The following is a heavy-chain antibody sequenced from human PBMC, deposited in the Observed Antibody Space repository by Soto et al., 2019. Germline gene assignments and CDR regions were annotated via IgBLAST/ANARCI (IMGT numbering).Heavy chain of an antibody. CDR3: ARGNIVLVPAAIRWFDP. CDR1: GDSISSGDYY. Sequence: SETLSLTCTVSGDSISSGDYYWSWIRQPPGKGLEWIGLIYYSGSTNYNPSLKSRVTISVDTSKNQFSLKLSSVTAADTAVYHCARGNIVLVPAAIRWFDPWGQGTLVTVSS. CDR2: IYYSGST. J-gene: IGHJ5*02. D-gene: IGHD2-2*01. V-gene: IGHV4-61*08.